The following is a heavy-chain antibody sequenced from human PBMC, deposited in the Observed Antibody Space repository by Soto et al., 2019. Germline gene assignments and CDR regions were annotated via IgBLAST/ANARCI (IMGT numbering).Heavy chain of an antibody. V-gene: IGHV4-34*01. D-gene: IGHD3-3*01. J-gene: IGHJ5*02. CDR2: INHSGIT. CDR1: GGSFSGYY. CDR3: GICQHRITIFGLVRQPPKSFDP. Sequence: PSETLSLTCAVYGGSFSGYYCSWIRQPPWKGLEWIGEINHSGITNYNPYLKSRVTISVDTSKNQFSLKMSSVTAADTAVYYCGICQHRITIFGLVRQPPKSFDPWGQGTLVTVCS.